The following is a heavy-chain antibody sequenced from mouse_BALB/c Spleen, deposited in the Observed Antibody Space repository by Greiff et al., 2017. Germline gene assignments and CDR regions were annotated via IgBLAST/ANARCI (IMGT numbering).Heavy chain of an antibody. J-gene: IGHJ2*01. V-gene: IGHV5-9-3*01. Sequence: EVHLVESGGGLVKPGGSLKLSCAASGFTFSSYAMSWVRQTPEKRLEWVATISSGGSYTYYPDSVKGRFTISRDNAKNTLYLQMSSLRSEDTAMYYCARRDGNYYVDYWGQGTTLTVSS. CDR3: ARRDGNYYVDY. D-gene: IGHD2-1*01. CDR1: GFTFSSYA. CDR2: ISSGGSYT.